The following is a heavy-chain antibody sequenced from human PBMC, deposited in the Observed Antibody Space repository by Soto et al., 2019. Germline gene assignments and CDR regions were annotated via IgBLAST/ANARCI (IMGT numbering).Heavy chain of an antibody. V-gene: IGHV4-28*01. D-gene: IGHD1-26*01. CDR1: GYSISSSNW. J-gene: IGHJ4*02. CDR2: IYYNGTT. Sequence: QVQLQESGPGLVKPSDTLSLTCAVSGYSISSSNWWGWIRQPPGKGLEWIGYIYYNGTTYYNPSLKDRVTMSVATAKNQFSLKLTAVTAVDTAAYFCAGREIQGPIDYWGQGTLVTVSS. CDR3: AGREIQGPIDY.